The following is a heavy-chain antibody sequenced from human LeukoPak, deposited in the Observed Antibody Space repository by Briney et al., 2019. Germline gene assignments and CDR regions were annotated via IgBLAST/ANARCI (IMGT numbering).Heavy chain of an antibody. CDR1: GYTFTGYY. D-gene: IGHD6-19*01. J-gene: IGHJ6*03. V-gene: IGHV1-2*02. CDR2: INPNNGGT. CDR3: ARGSSGWYLYYYYYMDV. Sequence: ASVKVSCKASGYTFTGYYMHWVRQAPGQGLEWMGWINPNNGGTNYAQKFQGRVTMTRDTSVSTAYMELSSLRSEDTAVYYCARGSSGWYLYYYYYMDVWGKGTTVTVSS.